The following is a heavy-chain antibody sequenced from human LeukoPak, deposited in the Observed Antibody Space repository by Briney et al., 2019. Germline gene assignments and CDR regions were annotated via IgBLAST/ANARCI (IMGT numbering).Heavy chain of an antibody. Sequence: GGCLRLSCAASGFTFSTYGMHWVRQAPGKGLEWVAMISYDGSNKYYADSVKGRFTISRDNSNNTLYLLMNSLRAGDTAVYYCAKVGSGYSSRWTHFDYWGQGTLVTVSS. J-gene: IGHJ4*02. CDR3: AKVGSGYSSRWTHFDY. D-gene: IGHD6-19*01. V-gene: IGHV3-30*18. CDR2: ISYDGSNK. CDR1: GFTFSTYG.